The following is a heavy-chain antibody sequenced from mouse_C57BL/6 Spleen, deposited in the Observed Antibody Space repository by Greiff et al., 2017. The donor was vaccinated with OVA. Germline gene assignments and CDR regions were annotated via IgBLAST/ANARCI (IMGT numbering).Heavy chain of an antibody. Sequence: EVHLVESGGGLVKPGGSLKLSCAASGFTFSDYGMHWVRQAPEKGLEWVAYISSGSSTIYYADTVKGRFTISRDNAKNTLFLQMTSLRSEDTAMYYCARDSNYEGTWFAYWGQGTLVTVSA. V-gene: IGHV5-17*01. CDR2: ISSGSSTI. J-gene: IGHJ3*01. CDR3: ARDSNYEGTWFAY. D-gene: IGHD2-5*01. CDR1: GFTFSDYG.